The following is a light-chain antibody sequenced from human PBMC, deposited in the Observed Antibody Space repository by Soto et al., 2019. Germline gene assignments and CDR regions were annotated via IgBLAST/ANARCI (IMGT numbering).Light chain of an antibody. V-gene: IGKV2-28*01. CDR2: LAF. Sequence: DIVMTQSPLSLPVTPGEPASISCRSSRSLLYRNGNTHLDWYLQKPGQSPQLLIYLAFNRASGVADRFSGSGSGTDFTLKISRVEAEDVGVYYCMQSLQYPQTFGQGTKVEIK. CDR3: MQSLQYPQT. J-gene: IGKJ1*01. CDR1: RSLLYRNGNTH.